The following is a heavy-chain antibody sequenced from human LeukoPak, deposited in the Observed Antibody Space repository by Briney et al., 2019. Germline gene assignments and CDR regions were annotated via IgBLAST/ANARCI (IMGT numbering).Heavy chain of an antibody. V-gene: IGHV3-30*02. CDR1: GFTFSSYG. CDR2: IRYDGSNK. CDR3: AKDRPRGYSYGSYAFDI. Sequence: PGGSLRLSCAASGFTFSSYGMHWVRQAPGKGLEWVAFIRYDGSNKYYADSVKGRFTISRDNSKNTLYLQMNSLRAEDTAVYYCAKDRPRGYSYGSYAFDIWGQGAMVTVSS. J-gene: IGHJ3*02. D-gene: IGHD5-18*01.